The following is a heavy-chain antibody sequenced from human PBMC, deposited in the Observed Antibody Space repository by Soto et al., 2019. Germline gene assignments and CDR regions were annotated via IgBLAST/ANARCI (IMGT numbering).Heavy chain of an antibody. J-gene: IGHJ6*02. CDR2: ISGYNGDT. V-gene: IGHV1-18*01. D-gene: IGHD6-19*01. CDR3: ARDIGYSSGWYGMDV. Sequence: ASVKVSCKASGYTFTRYGISWVRQAPGQGLEWMGWISGYNGDTNYAQKLQGRVTMTTDTSTSTAYMELRSLRSDDTAVYYCARDIGYSSGWYGMDVWGQGTTVTVSS. CDR1: GYTFTRYG.